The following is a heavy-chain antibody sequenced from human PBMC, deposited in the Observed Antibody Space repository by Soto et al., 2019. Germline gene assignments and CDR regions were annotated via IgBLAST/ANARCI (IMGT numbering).Heavy chain of an antibody. CDR1: GFSLSTSGMC. Sequence: SGPTLVNPTQTLTLTCTFSGFSLSTSGMCVSWIRQPPGKALEWLALIDWDDDKYYSTSLKTRLTISKDTSKNQVVLTMTNMDPVDTATYYCARYYYDSSGYPYYFDYWGQGTLVTSPQ. D-gene: IGHD3-22*01. V-gene: IGHV2-70*01. J-gene: IGHJ4*02. CDR2: IDWDDDK. CDR3: ARYYYDSSGYPYYFDY.